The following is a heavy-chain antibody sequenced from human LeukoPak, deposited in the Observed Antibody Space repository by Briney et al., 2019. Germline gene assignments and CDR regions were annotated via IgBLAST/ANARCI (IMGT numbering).Heavy chain of an antibody. CDR2: IDPNNGGT. D-gene: IGHD5-18*01. V-gene: IGHV1-2*04. CDR3: AREVGIQAFII. Sequence: GASVKVSCKASGDTFTGNHVHWVRQAPGQGLEWMGWIDPNNGGTHYAQKFQGWVTMTSDTSISTAYMDLSSLKSDDTAIYYCAREVGIQAFIIWGQGTMVTVS. CDR1: GDTFTGNH. J-gene: IGHJ3*02.